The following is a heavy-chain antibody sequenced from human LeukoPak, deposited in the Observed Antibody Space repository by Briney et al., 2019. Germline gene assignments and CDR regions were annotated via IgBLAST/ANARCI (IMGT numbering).Heavy chain of an antibody. CDR1: GVSISSSYW. CDR3: ARGGMTTVTTATHWFDP. Sequence: SETLSLTCAVSGVSISSSYWWSWVRQPPGKGLEWIGEIYHSGSTNYNPSLKSRVIISVDNSKNQSSLKLTSVTAADTAVYYCARGGMTTVTTATHWFDPWGRGTLVTVSS. J-gene: IGHJ5*02. CDR2: IYHSGST. V-gene: IGHV4-4*02. D-gene: IGHD4-17*01.